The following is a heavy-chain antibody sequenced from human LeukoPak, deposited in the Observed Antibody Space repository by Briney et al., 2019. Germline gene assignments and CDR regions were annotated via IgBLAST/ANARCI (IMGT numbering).Heavy chain of an antibody. J-gene: IGHJ4*02. V-gene: IGHV4-59*08. CDR1: GGSISSYY. CDR2: IYYSGST. Sequence: PSETLSLTCTVSGGSISSYYWSWIRQPPGKGLEWIGYIYYSGSTNYNPSLKSRVTISVDTSKNQFSLKLSSVTAADTAVYYCARHGYGDYPFDYWGQGTLVTVSS. CDR3: ARHGYGDYPFDY. D-gene: IGHD4-17*01.